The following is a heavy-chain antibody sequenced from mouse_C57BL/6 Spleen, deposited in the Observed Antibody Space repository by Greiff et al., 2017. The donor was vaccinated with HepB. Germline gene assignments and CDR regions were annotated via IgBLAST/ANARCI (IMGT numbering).Heavy chain of an antibody. V-gene: IGHV1-52*01. D-gene: IGHD2-5*01. CDR2: IDPSDSET. CDR1: GYTFTSYW. CDR3: ARVAYYSNYFDY. J-gene: IGHJ2*01. Sequence: QVQLKQPGAELVRPGSSVKLSCKASGYTFTSYWMHWVKQRPIQGLEWIGNIDPSDSETHYNQKFKDKATLTVDKSSSTAYMQLSSLTSEDSAVYYCARVAYYSNYFDYWGQGTTLTVSS.